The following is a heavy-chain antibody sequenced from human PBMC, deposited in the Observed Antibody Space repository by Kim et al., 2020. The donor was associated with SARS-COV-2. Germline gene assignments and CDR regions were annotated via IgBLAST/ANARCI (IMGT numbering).Heavy chain of an antibody. Sequence: GRFTSSRDNSKNTLYLQMNSLRAEDTAVYYCANEAAGGGWGEDYYYGMDVWGQGTTVTVSS. V-gene: IGHV3-30*02. J-gene: IGHJ6*02. CDR3: ANEAAGGGWGEDYYYGMDV. D-gene: IGHD6-13*01.